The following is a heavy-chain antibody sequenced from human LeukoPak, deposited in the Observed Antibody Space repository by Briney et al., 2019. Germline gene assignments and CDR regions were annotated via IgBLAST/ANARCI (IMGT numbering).Heavy chain of an antibody. CDR1: GGTFSSYA. V-gene: IGHV1-69*13. Sequence: GASVKVSCKASGGTFSSYAISWVRQAPGQGLEWMGGIIPIFGTANYAQKFQGRVTITADESTSTAYMELSSLRSEDTAVYYCARDRIAAAGPKFDPWGQGTLVTVSS. D-gene: IGHD6-13*01. J-gene: IGHJ5*02. CDR3: ARDRIAAAGPKFDP. CDR2: IIPIFGTA.